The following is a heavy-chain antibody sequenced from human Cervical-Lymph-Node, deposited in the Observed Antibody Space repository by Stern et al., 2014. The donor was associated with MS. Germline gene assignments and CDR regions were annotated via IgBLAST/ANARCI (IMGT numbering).Heavy chain of an antibody. CDR3: ASAYSSSHYYFDY. CDR2: IWIEGINQ. Sequence: VQLVESGGGVVQPGRSLRLSCAASGFSFSRYAMHWVRQAPGKGLEWVALIWIEGINQYLENVVPGRFTISRENLKNTLYRQMNGLRAEDTAVYYCASAYSSSHYYFDYWGQGTLVTVSS. D-gene: IGHD6-13*01. J-gene: IGHJ4*02. V-gene: IGHV3-33*01. CDR1: GFSFSRYA.